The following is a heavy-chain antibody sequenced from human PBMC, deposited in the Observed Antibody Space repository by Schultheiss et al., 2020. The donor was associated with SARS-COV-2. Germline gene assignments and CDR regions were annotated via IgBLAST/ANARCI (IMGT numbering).Heavy chain of an antibody. D-gene: IGHD3-10*01. V-gene: IGHV3-23*01. Sequence: GESLKISCAASGFTFSSYAMHWVRQAPGKGLEWVSAISGSGGSTYYADSVKGRFTISRDNSKNTLCLQMNSLRAEDTAVYYCAREGPFGYGYFQHWGQGTLVTVSS. J-gene: IGHJ1*01. CDR1: GFTFSSYA. CDR3: AREGPFGYGYFQH. CDR2: ISGSGGST.